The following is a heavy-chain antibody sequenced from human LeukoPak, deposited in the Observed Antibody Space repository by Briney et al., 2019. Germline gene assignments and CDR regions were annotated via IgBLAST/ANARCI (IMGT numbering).Heavy chain of an antibody. D-gene: IGHD3-22*01. CDR2: IIPIFGTV. V-gene: IGHV1-69*13. CDR1: GGTFSSYA. Sequence: AASVTVSCTASGGTFSSYAISWVRQAPGQGLEWMGGIIPIFGTVNYAQKFQGRVTITADESTSTAYMELSSLRSEDTAVYYCARNHYYDSSGYAYNWFDPWGQGTLVTVSS. J-gene: IGHJ5*02. CDR3: ARNHYYDSSGYAYNWFDP.